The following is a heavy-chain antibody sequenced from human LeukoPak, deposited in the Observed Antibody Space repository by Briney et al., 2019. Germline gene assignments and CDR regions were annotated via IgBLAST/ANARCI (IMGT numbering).Heavy chain of an antibody. CDR3: ARDSPVRGYAFDI. Sequence: SETLSLTCTVSGGSISSYYWSWIRQPPGKGLEWIGCIYYSGSTNYNPSLKSRVTISVDTSKNQFSLKLSSVTAADTAVYYCARDSPVRGYAFDIWGQGTMVTVSS. J-gene: IGHJ3*02. V-gene: IGHV4-59*01. D-gene: IGHD3-10*02. CDR1: GGSISSYY. CDR2: IYYSGST.